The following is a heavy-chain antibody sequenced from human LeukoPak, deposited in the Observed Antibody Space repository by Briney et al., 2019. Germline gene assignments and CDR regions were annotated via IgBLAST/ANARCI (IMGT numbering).Heavy chain of an antibody. CDR1: GGSISSYY. J-gene: IGHJ4*02. Sequence: SETLSLTCTVSGGSISSYYWSWIRQPPGKGLEWIGYIYYSGSSNYNPSLKSRVTISVDTSKNQFSLNLTSVTAADTGVYYCARAGQGYCTSASCYLSLDYWGQGTLVTVSS. CDR3: ARAGQGYCTSASCYLSLDY. V-gene: IGHV4-59*08. CDR2: IYYSGSS. D-gene: IGHD2-2*01.